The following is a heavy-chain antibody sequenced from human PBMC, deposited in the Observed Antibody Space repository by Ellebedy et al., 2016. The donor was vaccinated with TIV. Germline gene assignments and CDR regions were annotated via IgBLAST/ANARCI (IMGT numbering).Heavy chain of an antibody. CDR3: AKDLGVFQH. J-gene: IGHJ1*01. CDR2: ISDSGGST. Sequence: GESLKISCAASGFTFSSYAMSWVRQAPGKGLEWVSAISDSGGSTYYADSVKGRFTISRDNSKNTLYLQMNSLRAEDTAVYYCAKDLGVFQHWGQGTLVTVSS. CDR1: GFTFSSYA. D-gene: IGHD3-16*01. V-gene: IGHV3-23*01.